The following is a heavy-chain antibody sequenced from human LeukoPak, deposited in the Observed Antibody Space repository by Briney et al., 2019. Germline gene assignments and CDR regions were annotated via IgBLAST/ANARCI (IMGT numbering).Heavy chain of an antibody. D-gene: IGHD3-10*01. J-gene: IGHJ6*04. CDR1: GGSISSGDYY. CDR2: IYYSGST. V-gene: IGHV4-30-4*01. CDR3: ARDYYYGSGTEYYHYGMDV. Sequence: SETLSLTCTVSGGSISSGDYYWSWIRQPPGKGLEWIGYIYYSGSTYYNPSLKSRVTISVDTSKNQFSLKLSSVTAADTAVYYSARDYYYGSGTEYYHYGMDVWGKGTTVTVSS.